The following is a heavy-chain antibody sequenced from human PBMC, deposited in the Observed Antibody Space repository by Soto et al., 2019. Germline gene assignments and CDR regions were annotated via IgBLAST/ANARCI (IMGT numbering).Heavy chain of an antibody. Sequence: QVQLQESGPGLVKPSWTLSLTCAVSGGSISSSNWWSWVRQPPGKGLEWSGEIYHSGSTNYNPSLKGRVTISADKSKNQSSLKLSSVTAADTAVYYCARVGSNRVRGFDYWGQGTLVTVSS. CDR2: IYHSGST. V-gene: IGHV4-4*02. CDR3: ARVGSNRVRGFDY. D-gene: IGHD3-10*01. CDR1: GGSISSSNW. J-gene: IGHJ4*02.